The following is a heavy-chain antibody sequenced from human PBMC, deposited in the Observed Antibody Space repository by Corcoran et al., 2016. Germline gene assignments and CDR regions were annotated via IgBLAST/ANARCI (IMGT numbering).Heavy chain of an antibody. D-gene: IGHD2-15*01. V-gene: IGHV4-61*01. CDR3: ARENAGSAAMNV. CDR2: IYYSGTT. J-gene: IGHJ6*02. CDR1: GGSVSSDSYY. Sequence: QVQLQESGPGLVKPSETLSLTCTVSGGSVSSDSYYWNWVRQPPGKGLEWIGYIYYSGTTNYNPSLKSRVTISVDTSKTQISLKLTSVTAADTAVYYCARENAGSAAMNVWGQGTTVTVSS.